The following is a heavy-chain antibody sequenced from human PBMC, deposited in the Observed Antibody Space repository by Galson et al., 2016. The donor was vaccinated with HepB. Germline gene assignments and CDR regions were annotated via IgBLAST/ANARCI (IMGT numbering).Heavy chain of an antibody. CDR1: GFSLSSYG. D-gene: IGHD3-9*01. CDR2: IWYDGSNK. J-gene: IGHJ4*02. Sequence: SLRLSCAASGFSLSSYGMHWVRQAPGKGLEWVAVIWYDGSNKYYADSVKGRFTISRDNSKNTLYLQMNSLSAEDTAVYYCARRKGRLGYFDYWGQGTLVTVSS. CDR3: ARRKGRLGYFDY. V-gene: IGHV3-33*01.